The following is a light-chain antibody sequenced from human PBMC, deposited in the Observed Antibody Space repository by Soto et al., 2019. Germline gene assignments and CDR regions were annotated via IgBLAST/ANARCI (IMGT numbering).Light chain of an antibody. J-gene: IGKJ5*01. CDR2: DAS. CDR1: QDVSNY. CDR3: QHYDHVQVA. V-gene: IGKV1-33*01. Sequence: DIQMTQSPSSLSASIGDRVTITCQASQDVSNYLNWYQQKPGKAPNLLIYDASNLETGVPSRFSGSGSGTDFSFTINSLQPEDVATYYCQHYDHVQVAFGQGTRLEIK.